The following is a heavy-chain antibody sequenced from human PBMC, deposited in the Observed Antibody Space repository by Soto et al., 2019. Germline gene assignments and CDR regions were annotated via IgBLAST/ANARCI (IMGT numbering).Heavy chain of an antibody. CDR3: ARDRGIAVGGIDY. J-gene: IGHJ4*02. V-gene: IGHV3-23*01. Sequence: EVQLLESGGALVQPGGSLRLSCAASGFTFSSYAMSWVRQAPGKGLEWVSAISGSGGSTYYADSVNGRFTISRDNSKNTLYQQINSLRAEDTAVYYCARDRGIAVGGIDYWGQGTLVTVSS. CDR1: GFTFSSYA. CDR2: ISGSGGST. D-gene: IGHD6-19*01.